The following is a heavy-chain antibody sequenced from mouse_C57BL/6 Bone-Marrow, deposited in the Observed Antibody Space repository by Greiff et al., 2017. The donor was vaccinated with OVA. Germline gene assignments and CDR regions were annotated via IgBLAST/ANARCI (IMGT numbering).Heavy chain of an antibody. D-gene: IGHD2-12*01. CDR1: GFTFSSYG. V-gene: IGHV5-6*01. Sequence: EVQVVESGGDLVKPGGSLKLSCAASGFTFSSYGMSWVRQTPDKRLEWVATISSGGSYTYYPDSVKGRFTISRDNAKNTLYLQMSSLKSEDTAMYYCARQKLPFYAMDYWGQETSVTVSS. CDR3: ARQKLPFYAMDY. J-gene: IGHJ4*01. CDR2: ISSGGSYT.